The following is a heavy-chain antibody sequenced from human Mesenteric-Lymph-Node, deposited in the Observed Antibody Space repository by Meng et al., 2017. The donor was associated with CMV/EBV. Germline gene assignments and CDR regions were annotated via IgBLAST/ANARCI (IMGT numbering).Heavy chain of an antibody. CDR2: ISGSGGST. CDR1: GFTFSSYA. D-gene: IGHD6-13*01. CDR3: ARDTVGIAAAGPGY. V-gene: IGHV3-23*01. Sequence: GESLKISCAASGFTFSSYAMSWVRQAPGKGLEWVSTISGSGGSTYYADSVKGRFTISRDNSKNTLYLQMNSLRAEDTAVYYCARDTVGIAAAGPGYWGQGTLVTVSS. J-gene: IGHJ4*02.